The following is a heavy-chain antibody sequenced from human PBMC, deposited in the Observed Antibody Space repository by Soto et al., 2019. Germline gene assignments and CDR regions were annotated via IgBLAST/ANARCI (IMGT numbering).Heavy chain of an antibody. CDR3: ARGNSYGPGRGY. V-gene: IGHV4-34*01. J-gene: IGHJ4*02. CDR1: GGSFSGYY. CDR2: INHSGST. D-gene: IGHD5-18*01. Sequence: SETLSLTCAVYGGSFSGYYWSWIRQPPGKGLEWIGEINHSGSTNYNPSLKSRVTISVDTSKNQFSLKLSSVTAADTAVYYCARGNSYGPGRGYWGQGTLVTVSS.